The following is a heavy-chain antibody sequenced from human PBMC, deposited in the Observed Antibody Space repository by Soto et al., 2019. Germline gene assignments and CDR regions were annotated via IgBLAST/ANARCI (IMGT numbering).Heavy chain of an antibody. V-gene: IGHV4-61*01. CDR1: GGSVSSGSYY. Sequence: SETLSLTCTVSGGSVSSGSYYWSWIRQPPGKGLEWIGYIYYSGSTNYNPSLKSRVTISVDTSKNQFSLKLSSVTAADTAVYYCAREMVYAIDYYYGMDVWGQGTTVTVSS. CDR3: AREMVYAIDYYYGMDV. J-gene: IGHJ6*02. CDR2: IYYSGST. D-gene: IGHD2-8*01.